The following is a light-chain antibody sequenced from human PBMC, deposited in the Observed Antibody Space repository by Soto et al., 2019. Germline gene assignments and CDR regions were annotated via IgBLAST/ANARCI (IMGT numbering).Light chain of an antibody. CDR1: QSVSSY. Sequence: EIVLTQSPATLSLSPGERATLSCRASQSVSSYLAWYQQKPGQAPRLLIYDASNRATGIPARFSGSGSGTDFTLTICSLEPEDFAVYYWQQRSNWWTFGQGTKVEI. J-gene: IGKJ1*01. CDR2: DAS. CDR3: QQRSNWWT. V-gene: IGKV3-11*01.